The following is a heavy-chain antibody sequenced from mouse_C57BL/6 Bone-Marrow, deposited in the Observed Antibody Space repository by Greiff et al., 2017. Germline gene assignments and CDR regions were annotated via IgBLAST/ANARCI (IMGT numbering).Heavy chain of an antibody. V-gene: IGHV1-69*01. J-gene: IGHJ1*03. CDR2: IDPSDSYT. D-gene: IGHD2-1*01. CDR1: GYTFTSYW. Sequence: QVQLKQPGAELVMPGASVKLSCKASGYTFTSYWMHWVKQRPGQGLEWIGEIDPSDSYTNYNQKFKGKSTLTVDKSSSTAYMQLSSLTSEDSAVYYCARNYYGPPWYFDVWGTGTTVTVSS. CDR3: ARNYYGPPWYFDV.